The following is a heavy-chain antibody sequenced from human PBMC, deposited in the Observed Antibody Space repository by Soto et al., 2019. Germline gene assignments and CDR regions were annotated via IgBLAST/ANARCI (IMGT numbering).Heavy chain of an antibody. V-gene: IGHV4-30-4*01. CDR1: GGSISSSDYY. D-gene: IGHD5-12*01. J-gene: IGHJ4*02. CDR2: IYYSGST. Sequence: QVQLQESGPGLVKPSQTLSLTCTVSGGSISSSDYYWSWIRQPPGKGLEWIGYIYYSGSTYYNPSLKSRVTISVDTSKNQLSLKLSSVTAADTAVYFCDRGTLAYSGYDLDYWGQGTLVTVSS. CDR3: DRGTLAYSGYDLDY.